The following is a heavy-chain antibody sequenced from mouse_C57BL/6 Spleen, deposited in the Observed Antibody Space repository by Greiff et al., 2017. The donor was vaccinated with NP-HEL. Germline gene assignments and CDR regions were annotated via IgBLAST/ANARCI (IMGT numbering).Heavy chain of an antibody. J-gene: IGHJ1*03. CDR1: GFTFSSYA. CDR2: ISDGGSYT. V-gene: IGHV5-4*01. CDR3: ARGGIYYGSRGYFDV. Sequence: EVQLVESGGGLVKPGGSLKLSCAASGFTFSSYAMSWVRQTPEKRLEWVATISDGGSYTYYPDNVKGRFTISRDNAKNNLYLQMSHLKSEDTAMYYCARGGIYYGSRGYFDVWGTGTTVTVSS. D-gene: IGHD1-1*01.